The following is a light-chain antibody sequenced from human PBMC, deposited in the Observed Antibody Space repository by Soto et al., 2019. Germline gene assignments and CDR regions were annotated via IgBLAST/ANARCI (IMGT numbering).Light chain of an antibody. CDR1: SSDVGGYNY. V-gene: IGLV2-14*01. CDR3: SSYTCNSPYVV. CDR2: DVS. J-gene: IGLJ2*01. Sequence: QSALTQPASVSGSPGQSITISCTGTSSDVGGYNYVSWYQQHPGKAPKLMIYDVSNRPSGVSNRFSGSKSGNTASLTISGLQAEYEADYYCSSYTCNSPYVVFGGGTKLTVL.